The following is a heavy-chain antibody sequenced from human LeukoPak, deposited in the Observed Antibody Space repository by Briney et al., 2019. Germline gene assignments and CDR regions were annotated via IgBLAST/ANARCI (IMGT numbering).Heavy chain of an antibody. CDR1: GFTLTSYW. J-gene: IGHJ4*02. CDR2: INTDGSST. D-gene: IGHD1-1*01. Sequence: TRRSLRLSCAPSGFTLTSYWMHWVRQAPGEGLVWVSRINTDGSSTSYADSVKGRFTISRDNAKNTLYLQMNSLRAEDTAVFYCARDRTGTPDYWGQGTLVTVSS. CDR3: ARDRTGTPDY. V-gene: IGHV3-74*01.